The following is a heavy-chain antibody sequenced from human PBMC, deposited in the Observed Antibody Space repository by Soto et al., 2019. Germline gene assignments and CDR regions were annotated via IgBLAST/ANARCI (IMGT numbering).Heavy chain of an antibody. Sequence: QVQLVESGGGVVQPGRSLRLSCAASGFNFSSYGMHWVRQAPGKGLEWVAVIWYDESNKYYADSVKGRFTICREFSKNTLYMHVNSLRADDTAVYYCARAGLLLDYWGQGTLVTVSS. D-gene: IGHD1-26*01. V-gene: IGHV3-33*01. CDR1: GFNFSSYG. CDR2: IWYDESNK. J-gene: IGHJ4*02. CDR3: ARAGLLLDY.